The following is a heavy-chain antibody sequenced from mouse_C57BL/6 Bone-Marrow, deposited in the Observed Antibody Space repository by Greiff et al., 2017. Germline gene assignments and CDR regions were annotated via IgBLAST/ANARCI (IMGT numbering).Heavy chain of an antibody. V-gene: IGHV1-69*01. CDR1: GYTFTSYW. J-gene: IGHJ2*01. D-gene: IGHD1-1*01. CDR3: ARGGLLCDY. Sequence: QVQLQQSGAELVMPGASVKLSCKASGYTFTSYWMHWVKQRPGQGLEWIGEIDPSDSSTNYNQKFKGKSTLTVDKSSSTAYMQLSSLTSEDSAVYYCARGGLLCDYWGQGTTLTVSS. CDR2: IDPSDSST.